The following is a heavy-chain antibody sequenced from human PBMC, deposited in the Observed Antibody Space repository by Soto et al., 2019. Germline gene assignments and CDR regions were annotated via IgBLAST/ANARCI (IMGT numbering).Heavy chain of an antibody. CDR2: IYRSGST. J-gene: IGHJ4*02. D-gene: IGHD5-12*01. V-gene: IGHV4-31*03. CDR1: GGSISSGDYY. CDR3: ARDRYSGYQFDS. Sequence: LSLTCNVSGGSISSGDYYWSWVRQHPGKGLEWIGYIYRSGSTYYNPSLKSRITISLDTSQNQFSLKLTSVTAADTAVYFCARDRYSGYQFDSWGQGTLVTVSS.